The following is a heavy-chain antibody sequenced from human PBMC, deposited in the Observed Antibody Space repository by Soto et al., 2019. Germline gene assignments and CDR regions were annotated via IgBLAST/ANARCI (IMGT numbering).Heavy chain of an antibody. CDR2: IYYSGNT. D-gene: IGHD6-6*01. Sequence: PSETLSLTCTVSAGSISSYYWSWIRQPPGRGPEWIGSIYYSGNTYYKPSLKGRVSISIDTSRNQFSLKLTSVTAADTGVYYCASSSPFHYWGPGILVTVSS. CDR1: AGSISSYY. J-gene: IGHJ4*02. V-gene: IGHV4-39*01. CDR3: ASSSPFHY.